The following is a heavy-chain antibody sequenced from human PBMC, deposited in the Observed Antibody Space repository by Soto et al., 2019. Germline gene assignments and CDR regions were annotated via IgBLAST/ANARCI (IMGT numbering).Heavy chain of an antibody. J-gene: IGHJ6*02. CDR3: ASRYDILTGYYREDYYYGMDV. Sequence: RESLKISCKGSGYSFTSYWISWVRQMPGKGLEWMGRIDPSDSYTNYSPSFQGHVTISADKSISTAYLQWSSLKASDTAMYYCASRYDILTGYYREDYYYGMDVWGQGTTVTVS. CDR1: GYSFTSYW. V-gene: IGHV5-10-1*01. D-gene: IGHD3-9*01. CDR2: IDPSDSYT.